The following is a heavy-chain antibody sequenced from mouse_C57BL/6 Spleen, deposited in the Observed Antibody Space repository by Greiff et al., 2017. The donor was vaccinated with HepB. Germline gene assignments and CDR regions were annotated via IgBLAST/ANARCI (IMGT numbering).Heavy chain of an antibody. CDR1: GFTFSSYA. CDR2: ISDGGSYT. D-gene: IGHD1-1*01. V-gene: IGHV5-4*01. CDR3: ARDTTVVATGYFDY. J-gene: IGHJ2*01. Sequence: EVQGVESGGGLVKPGGSLKLSCAASGFTFSSYAMSWVRQTPEKRLEWVATISDGGSYTYYPDNVKGRFTISRDNAKNNLYLQMSHLKSEDTAMYYCARDTTVVATGYFDYWGQGTTLTVSS.